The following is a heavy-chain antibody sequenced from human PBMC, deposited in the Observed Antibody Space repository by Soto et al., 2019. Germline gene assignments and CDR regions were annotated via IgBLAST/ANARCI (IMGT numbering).Heavy chain of an antibody. J-gene: IGHJ6*02. CDR1: GFTFDSYW. CDR2: IKQDGGQT. CDR3: ARGGNGYENWPPYYYYGMDV. V-gene: IGHV3-7*01. Sequence: EVQLVESGGGFVQPGGSLRLSCAASGFTFDSYWMTWVRQAPGKGLEWVAHIKQDGGQTYYEDSVKGRFTISRDNAKTSLYLQMNSLRAEDTSVYFCARGGNGYENWPPYYYYGMDVWGQGTTVTVSS. D-gene: IGHD5-12*01.